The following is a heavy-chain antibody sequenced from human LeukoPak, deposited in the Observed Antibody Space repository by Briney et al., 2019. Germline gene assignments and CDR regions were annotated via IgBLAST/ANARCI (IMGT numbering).Heavy chain of an antibody. CDR2: MNPNSGNT. CDR3: VRVDYGDYPY. J-gene: IGHJ4*02. CDR1: GYTFTSYD. V-gene: IGHV1-8*01. D-gene: IGHD4-17*01. Sequence: ASVKVSCKASGYTFTSYDINWVRQATGQGLEWMGWMNPNSGNTGYAQEFQGRVTMTRNTSISTAYMELSSLRSEDTAVYYCVRVDYGDYPYWGQGTLVTVSS.